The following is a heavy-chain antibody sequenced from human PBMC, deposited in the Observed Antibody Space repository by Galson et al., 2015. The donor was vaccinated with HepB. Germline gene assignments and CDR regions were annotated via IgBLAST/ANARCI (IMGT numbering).Heavy chain of an antibody. CDR1: GFTYDDYA. CDR2: ISWNSGSI. Sequence: SLRLSCAASGFTYDDYAMHWVRQAPGKGLEWVSGISWNSGSIGYADSVKGRFTISRDNAKNSLYLQMNSLRAEDTALYYCAKDISDSSGYPDYWGQGTLVTVSS. J-gene: IGHJ4*02. CDR3: AKDISDSSGYPDY. D-gene: IGHD3-22*01. V-gene: IGHV3-9*01.